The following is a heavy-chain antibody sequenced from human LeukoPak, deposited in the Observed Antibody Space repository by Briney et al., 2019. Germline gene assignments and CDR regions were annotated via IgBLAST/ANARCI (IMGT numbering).Heavy chain of an antibody. D-gene: IGHD2-21*02. CDR2: TYYRSTWYN. CDR3: SREVAYCGDDCYSAEFDY. CDR1: GDSVSSNSVT. V-gene: IGHV6-1*01. Sequence: SQTLSLTCAISGDSVSSNSVTWNWIRQSPSRGLEWLGRTYYRSTWYNDYAVSVRGRITVNSDTSKNQFSLHLNSVTPEDTAVYYCSREVAYCGDDCYSAEFDYWGQGILVTVSS. J-gene: IGHJ4*02.